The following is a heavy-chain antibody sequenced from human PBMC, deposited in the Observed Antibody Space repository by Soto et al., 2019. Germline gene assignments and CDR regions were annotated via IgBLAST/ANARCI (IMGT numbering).Heavy chain of an antibody. V-gene: IGHV1-69*01. D-gene: IGHD6-6*01. CDR1: GGTFSSYA. CDR3: ARDLSGEAARPYNWFDP. CDR2: IIPIFGTA. J-gene: IGHJ5*02. Sequence: QVQLVQSGAEVKKPGSSVKVSCKASGGTFSSYAISWVRQAPGQGLEWMGGIIPIFGTANYAQKFQGRVTITADASTSTAYMERSSLRYEATAVYYCARDLSGEAARPYNWFDPWGQGTLVTVSS.